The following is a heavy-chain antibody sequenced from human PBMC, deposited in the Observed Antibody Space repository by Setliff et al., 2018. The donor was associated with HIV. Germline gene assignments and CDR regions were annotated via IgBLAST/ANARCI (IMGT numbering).Heavy chain of an antibody. CDR3: ARVVDADYLDY. J-gene: IGHJ4*02. V-gene: IGHV4-4*08. CDR2: IYIYNSGST. Sequence: SETLSLTCSVSGGSFSGYYWSWIRQPPGKGLEWIGYIYIYNSGSTNYNPSLKSRVTISVDTSKNQFSLKLNSVTAADTAMYYCARVVDADYLDYWGQGTLVTVSS. CDR1: GGSFSGYY. D-gene: IGHD2-15*01.